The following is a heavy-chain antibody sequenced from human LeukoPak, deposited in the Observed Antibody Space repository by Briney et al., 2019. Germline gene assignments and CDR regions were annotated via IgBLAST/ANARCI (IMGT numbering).Heavy chain of an antibody. J-gene: IGHJ5*02. CDR3: ARRYYHSTEFDP. Sequence: GESLKISCKASGQSFTNYWIGWVCQMPGKGLEWMGIIHPLDSTTLYTPSFQGQVTISADKSISTAYLQWSSLQPSDTAMYYCARRYYHSTEFDPWGQGTLVTVSS. V-gene: IGHV5-51*01. D-gene: IGHD3-22*01. CDR1: GQSFTNYW. CDR2: IHPLDSTT.